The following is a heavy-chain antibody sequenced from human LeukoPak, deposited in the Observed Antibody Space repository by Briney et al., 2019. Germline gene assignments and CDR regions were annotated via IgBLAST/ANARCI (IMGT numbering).Heavy chain of an antibody. Sequence: GSSVTVSCKASGGTFSSYAISWVRQAPGQGLEWMGGIIPIFGTANYAQKFQGRVTITADESTSTAYMELSSLRSEDTAVYYRAGLGVRGVAFDYWGQGTLVTVSS. J-gene: IGHJ4*02. V-gene: IGHV1-69*01. CDR3: AGLGVRGVAFDY. CDR1: GGTFSSYA. D-gene: IGHD3-10*01. CDR2: IIPIFGTA.